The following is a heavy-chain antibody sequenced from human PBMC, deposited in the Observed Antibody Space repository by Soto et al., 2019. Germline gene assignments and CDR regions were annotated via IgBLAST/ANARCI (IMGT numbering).Heavy chain of an antibody. D-gene: IGHD3-22*01. J-gene: IGHJ4*02. CDR3: AKHYDSSGYYQIDY. V-gene: IGHV3-33*06. Sequence: GGSLRLSCVVPGSIFIGDGMHWVRQAPGKGLEWVAVIWHDGSEIYYADYVKGRFTISRDNSKNTLYLQMNSLRAEDTAVYYCAKHYDSSGYYQIDYWGQGTLVTVSS. CDR2: IWHDGSEI. CDR1: GSIFIGDG.